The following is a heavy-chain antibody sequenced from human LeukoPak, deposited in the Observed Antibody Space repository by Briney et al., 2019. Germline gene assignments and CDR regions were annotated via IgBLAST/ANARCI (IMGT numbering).Heavy chain of an antibody. V-gene: IGHV3-30*02. CDR2: IRYDGSNK. CDR3: AKAPVTSCRGAFCYPFDY. D-gene: IGHD2-15*01. CDR1: GFTFSSYG. Sequence: GGSLRLSCAASGFTFSSYGMHWVRQAPGKGLEWAAFIRYDGSNKYYADSVRGRFTISRDTSRSTRYLQMNSLRAEDAAVYYCAKAPVTSCRGAFCYPFDYWGQGTLVTVSS. J-gene: IGHJ4*02.